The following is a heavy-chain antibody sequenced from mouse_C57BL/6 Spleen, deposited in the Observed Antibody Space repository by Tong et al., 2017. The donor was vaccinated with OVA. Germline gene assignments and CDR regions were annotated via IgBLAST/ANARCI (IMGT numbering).Heavy chain of an antibody. D-gene: IGHD1-1*01. CDR1: GYTFTDYY. J-gene: IGHJ4*01. Sequence: EVQLQESGPVLVKPGASVKMSCKASGYTFTDYYMNWVKQSNGKSLEWIGVINPNYGTTSYNQKFKGKATLTVDQSSSTAYMQLNSLTSEDSAVYYCAREDYYGSHAMDYWGQGTSVTVSS. V-gene: IGHV1-39*01. CDR3: AREDYYGSHAMDY. CDR2: INPNYGTT.